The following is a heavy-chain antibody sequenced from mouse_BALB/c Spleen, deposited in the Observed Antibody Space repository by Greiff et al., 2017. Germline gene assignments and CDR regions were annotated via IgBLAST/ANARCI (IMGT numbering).Heavy chain of an antibody. Sequence: QVKLQQSGAELARPGASVKMSCKASGYTFTSYTMPWVKQRPGQGLEWIGYINPSSGYTNYNQKFKDKATLTADKSSSTAYMQLSSLTSEDSAVYYCARGGVGGVLYGYAYWGQGTLVTVSA. CDR1: GYTFTSYT. CDR3: ARGGVGGVLYGYAY. CDR2: INPSSGYT. V-gene: IGHV1-4*01. J-gene: IGHJ3*01. D-gene: IGHD2-2*01.